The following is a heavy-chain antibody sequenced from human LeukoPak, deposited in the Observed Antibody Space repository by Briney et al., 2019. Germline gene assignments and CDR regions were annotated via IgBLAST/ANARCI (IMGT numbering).Heavy chain of an antibody. V-gene: IGHV1-69*01. Sequence: SVKVSCKASGGTFSSYAISWVRQAPGQGLEWMGGIIPIFGTANYAQKFQGRVTTTADESTSTAYMELSSLRSEDTAVYYCASRDAVFGVVTEEYFQHWGRGTLVTVSS. CDR1: GGTFSSYA. D-gene: IGHD3-3*01. CDR2: IIPIFGTA. J-gene: IGHJ1*01. CDR3: ASRDAVFGVVTEEYFQH.